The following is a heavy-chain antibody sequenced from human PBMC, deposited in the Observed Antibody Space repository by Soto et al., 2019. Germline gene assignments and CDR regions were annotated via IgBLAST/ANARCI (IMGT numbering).Heavy chain of an antibody. J-gene: IGHJ4*02. CDR3: ARRGGSSVTSTGFDY. CDR1: GVSISSSNW. CDR2: IYHSGST. Sequence: TRSLTCAFSGVSISSSNWCSWVRQPPGKGLEWIGEIYHSGSTNYNPSLKSRVTISVDKSKNQFSLKLSSVTAADTAVYYCARRGGSSVTSTGFDYWGQGTLVTVSS. V-gene: IGHV4-4*02. D-gene: IGHD2-15*01.